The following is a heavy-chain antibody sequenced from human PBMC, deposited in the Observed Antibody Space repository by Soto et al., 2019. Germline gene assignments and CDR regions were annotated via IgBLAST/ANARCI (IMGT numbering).Heavy chain of an antibody. CDR2: ISAYNGNT. Sequence: ASVKVSCKASGGTFSSYGISWVRQAPGQGLEWMGWISAYNGNTNYAQKLQGRVTMTTDTSTSTAYMELRSLRSDDTAVYYCARLAIFGVVINGWFDPWGQGTLVTVSS. CDR1: GGTFSSYG. D-gene: IGHD3-3*01. J-gene: IGHJ5*02. CDR3: ARLAIFGVVINGWFDP. V-gene: IGHV1-18*01.